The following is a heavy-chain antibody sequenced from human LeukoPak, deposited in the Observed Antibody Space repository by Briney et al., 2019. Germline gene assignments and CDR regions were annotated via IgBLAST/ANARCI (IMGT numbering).Heavy chain of an antibody. CDR1: GFAFSTYG. CDR3: ARVTLTGYYAFDY. Sequence: GGSLRLSCAASGFAFSTYGMHWVRQAPGKGLEWVSSISSTSSYINYADSVKGRFTVSRDKAKNSLYPQMNSLRAEDTAVYYCARVTLTGYYAFDYWGQGTLVTVSS. D-gene: IGHD3-9*01. CDR2: ISSTSSYI. V-gene: IGHV3-21*01. J-gene: IGHJ4*02.